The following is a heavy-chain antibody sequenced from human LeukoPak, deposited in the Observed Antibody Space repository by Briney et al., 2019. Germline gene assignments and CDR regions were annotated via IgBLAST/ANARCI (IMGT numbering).Heavy chain of an antibody. CDR2: MNPNSGNT. J-gene: IGHJ3*02. CDR1: GYTFTSYD. CDR3: ARDGDWNDVNAFDI. V-gene: IGHV1-8*01. Sequence: ASVKVSCKASGYTFTSYDINWVRQATGQGREWMGWMNPNSGNTGYAQKFQGRVTITAGKSTSTAYMELSSLRSEDTAVYYCARDGDWNDVNAFDIWGQGTMVTVSS. D-gene: IGHD1-1*01.